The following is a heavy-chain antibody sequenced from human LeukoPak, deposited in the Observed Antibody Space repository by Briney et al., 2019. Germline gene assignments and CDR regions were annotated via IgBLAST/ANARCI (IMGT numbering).Heavy chain of an antibody. J-gene: IGHJ2*01. CDR2: INSDGSST. V-gene: IGHV3-74*01. CDR1: GFTFSSYW. Sequence: GGSLRLSCAASGFTFSSYWMHWVRQAPGKGLVWVSRINSDGSSTNYADSVKGRFTISRDNAKNTPYLQMNSLRAEDAAVYYCAKYGDYWYFDLWGRGTLVTVSS. D-gene: IGHD4-17*01. CDR3: AKYGDYWYFDL.